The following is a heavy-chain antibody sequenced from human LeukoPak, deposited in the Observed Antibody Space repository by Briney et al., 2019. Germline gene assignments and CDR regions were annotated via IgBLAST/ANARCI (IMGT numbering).Heavy chain of an antibody. D-gene: IGHD4-17*01. CDR2: IYSGGST. V-gene: IGHV3-53*01. CDR3: ARGGTVTLYYYYYMDV. CDR1: GFTVSSNY. Sequence: PGGSLRLSCAASGFTVSSNYMSWVRPAPGKGLECVSVIYSGGSTYYADSVKGRFTISRDNSKNTLYLQMNSLRAEDTAVYYCARGGTVTLYYYYYMDVWGKGTTVTVSS. J-gene: IGHJ6*03.